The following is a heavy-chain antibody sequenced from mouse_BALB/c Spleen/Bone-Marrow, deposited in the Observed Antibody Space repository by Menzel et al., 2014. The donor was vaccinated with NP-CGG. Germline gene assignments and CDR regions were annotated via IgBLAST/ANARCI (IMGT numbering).Heavy chain of an antibody. J-gene: IGHJ2*01. V-gene: IGHV1-54*01. CDR3: ARHYFDY. CDR2: INPGSGGT. CDR1: GYAFTNYL. Sequence: QVQLQQPGAELVRPGTSVKVSCKASGYAFTNYLIEWVKQRPGQGLEWIGVINPGSGGTNYNEKFKGKATLTADESSSTAYMQLSSLTSDDSAVYFCARHYFDYWGQGTTLTVSS.